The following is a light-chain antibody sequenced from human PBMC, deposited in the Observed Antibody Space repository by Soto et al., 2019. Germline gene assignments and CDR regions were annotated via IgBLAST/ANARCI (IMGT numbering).Light chain of an antibody. V-gene: IGLV2-14*03. Sequence: QSVLTQPASVSGSPGQSITISCTGTISDVGGYNYVSWYQQHPGKAPKLMIFDVSNRPSGVSNRFSGSKSGYTASLTISGLQAEDEAYYYWSSYTSSSTYVFGTGSKVT. CDR1: ISDVGGYNY. CDR3: SSYTSSSTYV. J-gene: IGLJ1*01. CDR2: DVS.